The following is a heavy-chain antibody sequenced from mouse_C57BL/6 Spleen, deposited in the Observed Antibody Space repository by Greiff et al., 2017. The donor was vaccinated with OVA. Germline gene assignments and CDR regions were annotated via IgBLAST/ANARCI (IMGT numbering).Heavy chain of an antibody. V-gene: IGHV1-80*01. CDR2: IYPGDGDT. CDR1: GYAFSSYW. Sequence: VMLVESGAELEKPGASVKISCKASGYAFSSYWMNWVKQRPGKGLEWIGQIYPGDGDTNYNGKFKGKATLTADKSSSTAYMQLSSLTSEDSAVYFCAREGGYDYDDYWGQGTTLTVSS. J-gene: IGHJ2*01. CDR3: AREGGYDYDDY. D-gene: IGHD2-4*01.